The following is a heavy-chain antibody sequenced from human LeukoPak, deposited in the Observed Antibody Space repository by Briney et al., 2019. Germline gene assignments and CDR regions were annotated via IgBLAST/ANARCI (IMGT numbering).Heavy chain of an antibody. Sequence: SETLSLTCAVYGGSFNGYYWSWIRQPPGKGLEWIGEINHSGSTNYNPSLKSRVTISVDTSKNQFSLKLSSVTAADTAVYYCARREISNRYKYYFDYWGQGTLVTVSS. CDR2: INHSGST. V-gene: IGHV4-34*01. CDR3: ARREISNRYKYYFDY. D-gene: IGHD5-24*01. J-gene: IGHJ4*02. CDR1: GGSFNGYY.